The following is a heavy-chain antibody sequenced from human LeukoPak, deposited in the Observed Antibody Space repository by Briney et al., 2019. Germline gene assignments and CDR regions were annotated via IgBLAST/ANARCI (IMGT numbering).Heavy chain of an antibody. CDR1: GGSISSGDCY. V-gene: IGHV4-30-4*08. D-gene: IGHD3-16*01. CDR3: ARLGALIDAFDI. Sequence: SETLSLTCTVSGGSISSGDCYWSWIRQPPGKGLEGIGYIYYSGSTYYNPSLESRVTISVDTSKNQFSLKLSSVTAADTAVYYCARLGALIDAFDIWGQGTMVTVSS. CDR2: IYYSGST. J-gene: IGHJ3*02.